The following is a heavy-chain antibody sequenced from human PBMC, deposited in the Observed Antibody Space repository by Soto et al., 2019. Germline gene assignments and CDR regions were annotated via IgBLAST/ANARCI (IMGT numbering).Heavy chain of an antibody. CDR3: ARDLMGYAMDV. V-gene: IGHV3-48*03. CDR1: GFTFSSYH. J-gene: IGHJ6*02. Sequence: QPGGSLRLSCAASGFTFSSYHMDWVRQAPGKGLEWVSYISSASSAIYYADSVKGRFTISRDNAKNSLFLQMNSLRAEDTAVYYCARDLMGYAMDVWGQGTTVTVSS. D-gene: IGHD2-8*01. CDR2: ISSASSAI.